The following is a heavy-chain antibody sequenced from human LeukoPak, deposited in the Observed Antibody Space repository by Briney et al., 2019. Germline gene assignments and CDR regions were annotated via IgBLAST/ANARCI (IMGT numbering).Heavy chain of an antibody. CDR3: ARGVYSSGPHT. CDR1: GFTFDDYG. Sequence: GGSLRLSCAASGFTFDDYGMSWVRQAPGKGLEWVSGINWNGDSTGYADSVKGRFTISRDNAKNSLYLQMNSLRAEDTAVYYCARGVYSSGPHTWGQGTLVTVSS. CDR2: INWNGDST. V-gene: IGHV3-20*04. D-gene: IGHD3-22*01. J-gene: IGHJ4*02.